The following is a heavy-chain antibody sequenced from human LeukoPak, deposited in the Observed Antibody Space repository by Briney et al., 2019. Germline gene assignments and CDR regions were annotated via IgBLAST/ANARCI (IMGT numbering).Heavy chain of an antibody. CDR1: GGTFSSYA. J-gene: IGHJ6*03. CDR3: ARDPIRRWGITKDYYYMDV. Sequence: ASVKVSCKASGGTFSSYATSWVRQAPGQGLEWMGGIIPIFGTANYAQKFQGRVTITTDESTSTAYMELSSLRSEDTAVYYCARDPIRRWGITKDYYYMDVWGKGTTVTVSS. V-gene: IGHV1-69*05. CDR2: IIPIFGTA. D-gene: IGHD3-10*01.